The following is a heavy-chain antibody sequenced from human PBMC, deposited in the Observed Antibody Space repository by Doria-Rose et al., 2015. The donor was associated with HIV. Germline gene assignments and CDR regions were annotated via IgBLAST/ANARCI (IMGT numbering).Heavy chain of an antibody. CDR2: IFSDDER. V-gene: IGHV2-26*01. J-gene: IGHJ4*02. CDR1: GVSLSSPGMG. D-gene: IGHD6-13*01. Sequence: QVTLKESGLVLVKPAETLTLTCTVSGVSLSSPGMGVSWIRQPPGKALEWPANIFSDDERSYKTSLKSRLTIARVTSKSQVVRTMTDMDPVDTATYYCARIKSSRWYHKYYFDFWGQGTLVIVSA. CDR3: ARIKSSRWYHKYYFDF.